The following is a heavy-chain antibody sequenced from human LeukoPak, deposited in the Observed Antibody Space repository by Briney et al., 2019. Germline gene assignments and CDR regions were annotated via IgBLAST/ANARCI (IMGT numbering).Heavy chain of an antibody. CDR2: INSDGSST. D-gene: IGHD5-18*01. CDR1: GFTFGSYW. CDR3: ARDSMVTGAFDI. Sequence: GGSLRLCCAASGFTFGSYWMHWVRQAPGKGLVWVSHINSDGSSTSYADSVKGRFTISRDNAKNTLYLQMNSLRAEDTAVYYCARDSMVTGAFDIWGQGTMVTVSS. J-gene: IGHJ3*02. V-gene: IGHV3-74*01.